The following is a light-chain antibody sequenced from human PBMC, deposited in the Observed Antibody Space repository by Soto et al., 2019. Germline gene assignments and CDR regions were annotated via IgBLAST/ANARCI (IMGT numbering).Light chain of an antibody. Sequence: EMVMTQSPATLSVSPGERATLSCRASQSVSSNLAWYQQKPGQAPRLLIYGASTRATGIPSRFSGSGSGTDFTLTISSLEPEDFAVYYCQQRKNWPPLTFGGGTKVEIK. CDR2: GAS. CDR1: QSVSSN. V-gene: IGKV3D-15*01. J-gene: IGKJ4*01. CDR3: QQRKNWPPLT.